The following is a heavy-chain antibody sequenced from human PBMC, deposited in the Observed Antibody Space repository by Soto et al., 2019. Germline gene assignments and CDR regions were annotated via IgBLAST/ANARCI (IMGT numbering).Heavy chain of an antibody. CDR2: IHYSGTT. V-gene: IGHV4-31*03. CDR1: GGSIYSWIYH. Sequence: PSETLSLTCSVSGGSIYSWIYHWSWIRQHPGKGLEWIGNIHYSGTTTYNPSLKSRVSMSVDTSENQFFLNLNSVTAADTALYYCARVSYDNTGSGYFDYWGQGTLVTVSS. CDR3: ARVSYDNTGSGYFDY. J-gene: IGHJ4*02. D-gene: IGHD3-22*01.